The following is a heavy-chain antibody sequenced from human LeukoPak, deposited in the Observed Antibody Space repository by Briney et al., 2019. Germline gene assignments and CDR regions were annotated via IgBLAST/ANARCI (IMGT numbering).Heavy chain of an antibody. CDR2: ISSSSSYI. CDR1: GFTFSSYS. Sequence: AGGSLRLSCVASGFTFSSYSMNWVRQAPGKGLEWVSSISSSSSYIYYADSVKGRFTISRDNAKNSLYLQMNSLRAEDTAVYYCARDSYYYDSSGRTPDLDYWGQGTLVTVSS. CDR3: ARDSYYYDSSGRTPDLDY. J-gene: IGHJ4*02. D-gene: IGHD3-22*01. V-gene: IGHV3-21*01.